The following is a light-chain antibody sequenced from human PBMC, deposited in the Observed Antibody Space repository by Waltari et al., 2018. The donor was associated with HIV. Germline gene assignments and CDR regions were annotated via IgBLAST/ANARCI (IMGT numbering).Light chain of an antibody. Sequence: PGERATLSCRASQRVSSGYLAWYQQKPGQGPRLLIYGASNRATGIPDRFSGSGSGTDFTLTISRLEPEDFAVYYCQQYSSSPPITFGQGTRLEIK. J-gene: IGKJ5*01. CDR2: GAS. CDR1: QRVSSGY. CDR3: QQYSSSPPIT. V-gene: IGKV3-20*01.